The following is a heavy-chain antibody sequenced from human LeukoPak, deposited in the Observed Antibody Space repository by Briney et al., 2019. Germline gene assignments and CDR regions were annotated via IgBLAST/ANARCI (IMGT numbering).Heavy chain of an antibody. CDR1: GFTFSSYA. Sequence: GRSLRLSCAASGFTFSSYAMHWVRQAPGKGLEWVAVISYDGSNKYYADSVKGRFTISRDNSKNTLYLQMSSLRAEDTAVYYCARGFFGALVEMATITAPSLDYWGQGTLVTVSS. V-gene: IGHV3-30-3*01. D-gene: IGHD5-24*01. CDR3: ARGFFGALVEMATITAPSLDY. J-gene: IGHJ4*02. CDR2: ISYDGSNK.